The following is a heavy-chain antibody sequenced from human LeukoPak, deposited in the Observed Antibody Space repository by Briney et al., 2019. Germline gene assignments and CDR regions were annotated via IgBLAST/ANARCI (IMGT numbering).Heavy chain of an antibody. CDR2: ISASGGST. D-gene: IGHD3-22*01. CDR3: AKRGVVIRVILVGFHREAYYFDS. V-gene: IGHV3-23*01. CDR1: GITLSNYG. Sequence: GGSLRLSCAVSGITLSNYGMSWVRQAPGKGLEWVAGISASGGSTNYADSVKGRFTISRDNPRNTLYLQMNSLRAEDTAVYFCAKRGVVIRVILVGFHREAYYFDSWGQGALVTVSS. J-gene: IGHJ4*02.